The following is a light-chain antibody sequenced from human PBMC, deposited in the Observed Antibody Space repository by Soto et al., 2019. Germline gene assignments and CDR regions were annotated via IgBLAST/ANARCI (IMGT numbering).Light chain of an antibody. CDR2: DAS. V-gene: IGKV1-5*01. CDR3: QHYGGLWT. J-gene: IGKJ1*01. CDR1: QTITTR. Sequence: DIEMTQSPSTVSASVGDRVTITCRASQTITTRLAWYHQKPGKAPKVLIYDASTLESGVPSRFSGSGSGTEFILTISSLQSDDFGRYYCQHYGGLWTFGRGTKIEVK.